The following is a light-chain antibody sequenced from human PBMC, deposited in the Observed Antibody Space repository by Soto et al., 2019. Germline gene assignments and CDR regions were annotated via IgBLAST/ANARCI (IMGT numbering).Light chain of an antibody. CDR2: AAS. CDR3: QQYGSSSTWT. Sequence: EIVLTQCPGTVSLSPGERATLSCRASQSVSSAYLAWYQHKPGQPPTLLIYAASSRVTGIPDRFSGSGSGTDFTLTISRLEPEDFAVYYCQQYGSSSTWTFGQGTKVEIK. V-gene: IGKV3-20*01. J-gene: IGKJ1*01. CDR1: QSVSSAY.